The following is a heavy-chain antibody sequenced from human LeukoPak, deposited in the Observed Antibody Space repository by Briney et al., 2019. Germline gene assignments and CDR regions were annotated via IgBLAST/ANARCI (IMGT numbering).Heavy chain of an antibody. CDR3: ARERFLEWLSNSFNWFDP. D-gene: IGHD3-3*01. Sequence: SETLSLTCAVSGGSISSSNWWSWVRQPPGKGLEWIGGIYHSGSTNYNPSLKSRVTISVDKSKNQFSLKLSSVTSADTAVYYCARERFLEWLSNSFNWFDPWGQGTLVTVSS. CDR1: GGSISSSNW. V-gene: IGHV4-4*02. CDR2: IYHSGST. J-gene: IGHJ5*02.